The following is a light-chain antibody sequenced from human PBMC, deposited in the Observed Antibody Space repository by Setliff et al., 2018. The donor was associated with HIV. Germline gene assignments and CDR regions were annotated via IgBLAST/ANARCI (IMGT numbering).Light chain of an antibody. CDR2: DVS. J-gene: IGLJ1*01. V-gene: IGLV2-14*03. CDR1: SSDVGGYNF. CDR3: CSYTTSLTYV. Sequence: QSALAQPASVSGSPGQSITISCTGTSSDVGGYNFVSWYQQHPGKAPKLIISDVSKRPSGVSHRFSGSKSGNMASLTISGLQTEDEADYYCCSYTTSLTYVFGTGTKVTVL.